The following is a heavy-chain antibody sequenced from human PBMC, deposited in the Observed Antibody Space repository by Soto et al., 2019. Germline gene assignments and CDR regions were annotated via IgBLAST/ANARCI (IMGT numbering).Heavy chain of an antibody. CDR3: ARGLSVTLFDN. Sequence: QVQLQESGPGLVKPSQTLSLTCTVSGGSISTGGYYWTWIRQHPGKGLEWLGNIYYSGSTYYNPCLKSRVTISVDTSKNQFSLKLSSVTAADTAVYYFARGLSVTLFDNWGQGTLVTVSS. D-gene: IGHD4-17*01. CDR1: GGSISTGGYY. CDR2: IYYSGST. V-gene: IGHV4-31*03. J-gene: IGHJ4*02.